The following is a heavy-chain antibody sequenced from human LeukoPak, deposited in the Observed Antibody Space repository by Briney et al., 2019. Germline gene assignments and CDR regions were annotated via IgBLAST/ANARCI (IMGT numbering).Heavy chain of an antibody. CDR3: ARDRRGNWFDP. J-gene: IGHJ5*02. CDR2: IYYSGST. V-gene: IGHV4-59*01. CDR1: GGSISSYY. Sequence: SETLSLTCTVSGGSISSYYWSWIRQPPGKGLEWIGYIYYSGSTNYNPSLKSRVTISVDTSKNQFSLKLSSVAAADTAVYYCARDRRGNWFDPWGQGTLVTVSS.